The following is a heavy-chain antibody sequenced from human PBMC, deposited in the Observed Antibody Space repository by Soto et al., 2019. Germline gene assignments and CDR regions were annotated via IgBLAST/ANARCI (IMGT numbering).Heavy chain of an antibody. V-gene: IGHV4-30-2*01. CDR1: GASISSCYS. CDR3: ARVPGP. CDR2: IIYSGST. D-gene: IGHD7-27*01. J-gene: IGHJ5*02. Sequence: SETLSLTCNVSGASISSCYSWSWFRQPPGKGLEWIGYIIYSGSTYYNPSLKSRVTISVDRSKNQFSLKLSSVTAADTAVYYCARVPGPWGQGTLVTVSS.